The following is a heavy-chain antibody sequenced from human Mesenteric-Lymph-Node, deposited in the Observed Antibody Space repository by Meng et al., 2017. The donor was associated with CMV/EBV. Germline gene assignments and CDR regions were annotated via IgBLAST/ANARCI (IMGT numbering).Heavy chain of an antibody. CDR1: GYTFTGYY. D-gene: IGHD3-10*01. V-gene: IGHV1-2*02. J-gene: IGHJ6*02. Sequence: ASVKVSCKASGYTFTGYYMHWVRQAPGQGLEWMGWINPNSGGTNYAQRFQGRVTMTRDTSISTAYMELSRLRSDDTAVYYCASWERGVIGFSVDVWGQGTTVTVSS. CDR2: INPNSGGT. CDR3: ASWERGVIGFSVDV.